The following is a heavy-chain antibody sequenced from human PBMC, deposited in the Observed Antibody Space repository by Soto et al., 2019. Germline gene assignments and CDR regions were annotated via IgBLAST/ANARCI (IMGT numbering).Heavy chain of an antibody. CDR2: IYHSGTT. D-gene: IGHD6-6*01. V-gene: IGHV4-59*01. CDR3: AREKYSNENGNYFDY. CDR1: GGSMNNYY. J-gene: IGHJ4*02. Sequence: SETLSLTCTVSGGSMNNYYWGWIRQPPGEGLEWIGYIYHSGTTNYNPSLKSRVTISVDTSKSQFSLKLSSVTAADTAVYYCAREKYSNENGNYFDYWGQGTLVTVSS.